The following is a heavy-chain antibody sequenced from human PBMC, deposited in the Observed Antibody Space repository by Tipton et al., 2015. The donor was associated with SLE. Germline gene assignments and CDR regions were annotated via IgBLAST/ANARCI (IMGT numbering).Heavy chain of an antibody. CDR2: ISWNSGSI. CDR3: AKDKRGQCSSSLFDL. Sequence: RSLRLSCAASGFTFDDYAMHWVRQAPGKGLEWVSGISWNSGSIGYADSVKGRFTISRDNAKNSLYLQMNSLRAEDTALYYCAKDKRGQCSSSLFDLWGRGTLVTVSS. D-gene: IGHD6-13*01. CDR1: GFTFDDYA. J-gene: IGHJ2*01. V-gene: IGHV3-9*01.